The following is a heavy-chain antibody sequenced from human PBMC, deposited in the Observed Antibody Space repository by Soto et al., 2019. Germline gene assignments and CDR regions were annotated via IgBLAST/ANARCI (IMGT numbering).Heavy chain of an antibody. CDR3: ARDRGVTRFNWFDP. V-gene: IGHV1-18*04. J-gene: IGHJ5*02. CDR1: GYTFTSYG. D-gene: IGHD2-21*02. CDR2: ISAYNGNT. Sequence: ASVKVSCKASGYTFTSYGISWVRQAPGQGLEWMGWISAYNGNTNYAQKLQGRVTMTTDTSTSTAYTELRSLRSDDTAVYYCARDRGVTRFNWFDPWGQGTLVTVSS.